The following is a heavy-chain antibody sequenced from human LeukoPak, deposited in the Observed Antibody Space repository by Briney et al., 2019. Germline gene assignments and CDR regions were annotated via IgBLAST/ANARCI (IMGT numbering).Heavy chain of an antibody. J-gene: IGHJ4*02. V-gene: IGHV4-4*07. D-gene: IGHD6-19*01. CDR2: IYTSGST. CDR1: GGSISSYY. Sequence: PSETLSLTCTVSGGSISSYYCRWIRQPAGKGLEWIGRIYTSGSTNYNPSLKSRVTMSVDTSKNQFSLKLSSVTAADTAVYYCARLARGAVAGYYFDFWGQGTLVTVSS. CDR3: ARLARGAVAGYYFDF.